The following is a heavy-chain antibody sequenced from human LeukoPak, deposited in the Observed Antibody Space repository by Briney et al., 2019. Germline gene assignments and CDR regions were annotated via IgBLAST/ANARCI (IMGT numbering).Heavy chain of an antibody. V-gene: IGHV3-7*05. CDR2: INQDGSEK. CDR3: VKGPERGCLDY. J-gene: IGHJ4*02. CDR1: GYIFSNYW. D-gene: IGHD1-14*01. Sequence: GGSLRLSCVASGYIFSNYWMNWVRQAPGKGLEWVANINQDGSEKYYVDSVKGRFTISRDNAKNSLYLQMNSLRAEDTAAYYCVKGPERGCLDYWGQGTLVTVSS.